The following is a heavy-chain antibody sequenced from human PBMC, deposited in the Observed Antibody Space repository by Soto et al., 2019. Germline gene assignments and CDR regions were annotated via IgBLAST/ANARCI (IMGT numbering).Heavy chain of an antibody. V-gene: IGHV3-23*01. J-gene: IGHJ3*01. Sequence: EVQVLESGGGLVQSGGSLRLSCAASGFTFSIYAMSWVRQAPGKGLEWVSSIGGVDETYYADSVRGRFTISRDHSKNTLFLQMNSLRAEDTAVYYCAKDRMDHNSVWDPFDVWGPGTVVTVSA. CDR2: SIGGVDET. D-gene: IGHD1-20*01. CDR1: GFTFSIYA. CDR3: AKDRMDHNSVWDPFDV.